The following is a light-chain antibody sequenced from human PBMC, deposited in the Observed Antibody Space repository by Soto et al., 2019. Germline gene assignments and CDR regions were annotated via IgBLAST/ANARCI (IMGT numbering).Light chain of an antibody. CDR1: TGVGKS. Sequence: DIQMTQSPSSLSACVGDTVSITRRASTGVGKSIVCLQKKPGKATKSLIDEASKLLSGVPSRCSGTGYVTDFTRTISSLQPEDFATYYWQHYHNYPIIFGGGTKVDIK. CDR2: EAS. J-gene: IGKJ4*01. CDR3: QHYHNYPII. V-gene: IGKV1-16*01.